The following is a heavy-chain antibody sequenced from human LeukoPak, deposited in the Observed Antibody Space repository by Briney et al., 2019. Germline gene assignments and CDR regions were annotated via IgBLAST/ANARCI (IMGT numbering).Heavy chain of an antibody. CDR2: INPNSGGT. D-gene: IGHD6-13*01. CDR1: GYTFTGYY. CDR3: ARVGAAAGPWAFDI. V-gene: IGHV1-2*02. Sequence: GASVRVSCKASGYTFTGYYMHWVRQAPGQGLEWMGWINPNSGGTNYAQKFQGRVTMTRDTSISTAYMELSRLRSDDMAVYYCARVGAAAGPWAFDIWGQGTMVTVSS. J-gene: IGHJ3*02.